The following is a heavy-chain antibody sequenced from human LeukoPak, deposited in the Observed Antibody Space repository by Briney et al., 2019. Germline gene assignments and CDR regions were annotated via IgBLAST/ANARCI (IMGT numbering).Heavy chain of an antibody. V-gene: IGHV4-59*04. CDR3: ARREYPRKYYFDF. Sequence: SETLSLTCTVSGGSINSYYWSWIRQPPGKGLEWIGYIYYSGTTYYNPSLKSRLTMSVDTSKNQFSLKLHSVTAADTAVYYCARREYPRKYYFDFWGQGTLVTVSS. D-gene: IGHD2/OR15-2a*01. CDR2: IYYSGTT. CDR1: GGSINSYY. J-gene: IGHJ4*02.